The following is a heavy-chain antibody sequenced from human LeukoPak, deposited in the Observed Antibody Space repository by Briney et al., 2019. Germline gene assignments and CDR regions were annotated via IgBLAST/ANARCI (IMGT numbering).Heavy chain of an antibody. V-gene: IGHV4-59*01. CDR1: GDSTSRFY. CDR2: IYHSGST. CDR3: VRGHLVGGWFKYDAFDI. J-gene: IGHJ3*02. Sequence: SETLSLTCTVSGDSTSRFYWSWIRQPPGKGLEWIGYIYHSGSTNYNPSLKSRVTISLDTSNKHFSLKLSSVTAADTAVYYCVRGHLVGGWFKYDAFDIWGQGTMVSVSS. D-gene: IGHD6-19*01.